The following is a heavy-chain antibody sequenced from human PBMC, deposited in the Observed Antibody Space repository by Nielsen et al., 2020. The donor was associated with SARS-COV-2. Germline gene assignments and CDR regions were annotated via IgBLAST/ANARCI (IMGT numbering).Heavy chain of an antibody. CDR3: ARDRSGGIYQYGVDV. V-gene: IGHV3-21*01. J-gene: IGHJ6*02. CDR2: ISSSSSYI. D-gene: IGHD2-8*02. Sequence: GESLKISCAASGFTFSSYWMSWVRQAPGKGLEWVSSISSSSSYIYYADSVKGRFTISRDNAKNSLYLQMNSLRAEDTAVYYCARDRSGGIYQYGVDVWGQGTTVSVSS. CDR1: GFTFSSYW.